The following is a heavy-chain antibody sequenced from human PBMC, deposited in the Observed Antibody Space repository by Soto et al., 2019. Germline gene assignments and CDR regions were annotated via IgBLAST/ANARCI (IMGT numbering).Heavy chain of an antibody. V-gene: IGHV3-23*05. Sequence: GGSLRKSFAAAEVAFSTDPRIFIHQAPGKGLEWVSTIDNSGGITYYADSVKGRFTISRDNSKNTLYLQMNSLRAEDTAVYYCAKGGYNYGFLFDCWGQGTLVTVSS. CDR1: EVAFSTDP. CDR2: IDNSGGIT. J-gene: IGHJ4*02. CDR3: AKGGYNYGFLFDC. D-gene: IGHD5-18*01.